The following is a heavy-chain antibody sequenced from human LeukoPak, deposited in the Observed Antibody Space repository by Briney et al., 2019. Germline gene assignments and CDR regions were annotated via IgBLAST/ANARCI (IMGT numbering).Heavy chain of an antibody. D-gene: IGHD4-17*01. CDR2: ISGSGGST. CDR1: GFTFSSYA. J-gene: IGHJ4*02. Sequence: GGSLRLSCAASGFTFSSYAMSWVRQAPGEGLEWVSAISGSGGSTYYADSVKGRFAISRDNSKNTLYLQMNSLRAEDTAVYYCAKGGYGDYDYWGQGTLVTVSS. CDR3: AKGGYGDYDY. V-gene: IGHV3-23*01.